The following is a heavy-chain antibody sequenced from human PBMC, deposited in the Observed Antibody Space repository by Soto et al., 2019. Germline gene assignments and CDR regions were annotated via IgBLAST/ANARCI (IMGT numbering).Heavy chain of an antibody. CDR3: AKSLDSSGYYHFDY. J-gene: IGHJ4*02. V-gene: IGHV1-18*01. D-gene: IGHD3-22*01. CDR1: GYTFTSNG. Sequence: TSVKVTCKASGYTFTSNGSRWVRQAPGQGLEWMGWISAYNGNTNYAQKLQGRVTMTTDTSTSTAYMELRSLRSDDTAVYYCAKSLDSSGYYHFDYWGQGTLVTVS. CDR2: ISAYNGNT.